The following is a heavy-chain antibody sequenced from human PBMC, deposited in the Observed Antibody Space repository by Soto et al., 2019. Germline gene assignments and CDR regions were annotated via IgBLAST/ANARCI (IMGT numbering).Heavy chain of an antibody. D-gene: IGHD6-13*01. Sequence: GGSLRLSXAASGFTFDDYAMHWVRQAPGKGLEWVSGISWNSGSIGYADSVKGRFTISRDNAKNSLYLQMNSLRAEDTALYYCAKENSSSWEYYYYYGMDVWGQGTTVTVSS. CDR2: ISWNSGSI. CDR1: GFTFDDYA. CDR3: AKENSSSWEYYYYYGMDV. V-gene: IGHV3-9*01. J-gene: IGHJ6*02.